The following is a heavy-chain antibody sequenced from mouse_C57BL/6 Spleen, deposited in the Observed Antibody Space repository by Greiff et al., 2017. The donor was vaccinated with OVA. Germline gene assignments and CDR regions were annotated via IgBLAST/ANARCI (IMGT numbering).Heavy chain of an antibody. Sequence: VQLQQSGAELVKPGASVKLSCTASGFNIKDYYMRWVKQRTERGMEWIGRFDPEDGETKYDPSFQDQATITADTSSNTAYLQLSSLTSEDTAVYYCTRYYNGSRDYWGQGTTLTVSS. CDR3: TRYYNGSRDY. CDR1: GFNIKDYY. V-gene: IGHV14-2*01. J-gene: IGHJ2*01. CDR2: FDPEDGET. D-gene: IGHD1-1*01.